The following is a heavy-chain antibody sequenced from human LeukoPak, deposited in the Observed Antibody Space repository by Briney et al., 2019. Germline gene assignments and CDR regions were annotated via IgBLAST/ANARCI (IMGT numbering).Heavy chain of an antibody. CDR1: GFTFSRHA. V-gene: IGHV3-33*01. D-gene: IGHD4-23*01. CDR2: IWHDGSNK. CDR3: TRDPVTPSCFDY. Sequence: PGGSLRLSCAASGFTFSRHATHWVRQAPGKGLEWVAFIWHDGSNKYYADSVKGRFTISRDNSKNTLYLQMNSLKTEDTAVYYCTRDPVTPSCFDYWGQGTLVTVSS. J-gene: IGHJ4*02.